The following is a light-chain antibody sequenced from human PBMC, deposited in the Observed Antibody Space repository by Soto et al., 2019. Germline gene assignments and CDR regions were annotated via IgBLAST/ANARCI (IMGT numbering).Light chain of an antibody. J-gene: IGLJ2*01. CDR3: TSYTTTSAVI. CDR1: SSDIGRYNY. CDR2: EVS. Sequence: QSVLXQPASVSGSPGQSITISCTGTSSDIGRYNYVSWYQQHPGMAPQLLIYEVSDRPSGVSNRFSGSKSGNTASLTISGLQAEDEADYFCTSYTTTSAVIFGGGTQLPS. V-gene: IGLV2-14*01.